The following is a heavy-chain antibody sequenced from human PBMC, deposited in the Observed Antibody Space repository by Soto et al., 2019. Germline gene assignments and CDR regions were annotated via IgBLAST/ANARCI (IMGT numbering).Heavy chain of an antibody. J-gene: IGHJ4*02. CDR1: GGSISSSNW. Sequence: SETLSLTCAVSGGSISSSNWWSWGRQPPGKGLEWIGEIYHSGSTNYNPSLKSRVTISVDKSKNQFSLKLSSVTAADTAVYYCARAPPPLYSSSWYYFDYWGQGTLVTVSS. V-gene: IGHV4-4*02. CDR2: IYHSGST. CDR3: ARAPPPLYSSSWYYFDY. D-gene: IGHD6-13*01.